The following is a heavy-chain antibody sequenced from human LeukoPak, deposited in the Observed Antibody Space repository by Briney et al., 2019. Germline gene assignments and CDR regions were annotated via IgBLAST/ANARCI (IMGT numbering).Heavy chain of an antibody. D-gene: IGHD6-6*01. CDR2: ISYDGSNK. V-gene: IGHV3-30-3*01. J-gene: IGHJ5*02. CDR3: ARDFSFHSSSSEANWFDP. Sequence: GGSLRLSCAASGFTFSAFPLEWVRQAPGKGLEWVAVISYDGSNKYYADSVKGRFTISRDNSKNTLYLQMNSLRAEDTAVYYCARDFSFHSSSSEANWFDPWGQGTLVTVSS. CDR1: GFTFSAFP.